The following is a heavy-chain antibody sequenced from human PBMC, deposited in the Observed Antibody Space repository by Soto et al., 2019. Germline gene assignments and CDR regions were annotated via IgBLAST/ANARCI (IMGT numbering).Heavy chain of an antibody. J-gene: IGHJ4*02. CDR3: ARDLAKGGGSASFDY. D-gene: IGHD2-15*01. Sequence: QVQLVQSAAEVKKPGASVKVSCKASGYTFTGYYIHWERQAPGQILEWMGWINPNSGSTKYPQKLLGRVTMTRYTSIRTVYMSLTGLKSDDTAVYFCARDLAKGGGSASFDYLCQGTLVAVSS. V-gene: IGHV1-2*02. CDR2: INPNSGST. CDR1: GYTFTGYY.